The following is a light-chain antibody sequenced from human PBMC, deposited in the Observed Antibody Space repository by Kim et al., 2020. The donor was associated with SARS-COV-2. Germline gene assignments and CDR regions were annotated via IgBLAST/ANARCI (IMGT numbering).Light chain of an antibody. CDR1: QSLGHSDGNTY. CDR2: KVS. J-gene: IGKJ3*01. Sequence: PASISCRSSQSLGHSDGNTYLNWFHQRPGQSPRRLIYKVSNRDSGVPDRFSGSGSGTDFTLQISRVEAEDVGVYYCMQGTHLPFTFGPGTKVDIK. CDR3: MQGTHLPFT. V-gene: IGKV2-30*02.